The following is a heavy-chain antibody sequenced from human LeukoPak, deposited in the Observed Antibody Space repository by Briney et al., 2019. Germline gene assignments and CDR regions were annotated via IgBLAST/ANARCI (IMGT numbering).Heavy chain of an antibody. Sequence: GGSLRLSCAASGFTFSIYGMHWVRQAPGKGLEWVAVIWYDGSNKYYADSVKGRFTISRDNSKNTLYLQMNSLRAEDTAVYYCARERNWNYFDYWGQGTLVTVSS. V-gene: IGHV3-33*01. CDR3: ARERNWNYFDY. J-gene: IGHJ4*02. D-gene: IGHD1-1*01. CDR1: GFTFSIYG. CDR2: IWYDGSNK.